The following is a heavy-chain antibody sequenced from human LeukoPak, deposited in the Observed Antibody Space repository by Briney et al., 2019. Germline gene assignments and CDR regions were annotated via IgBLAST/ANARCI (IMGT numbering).Heavy chain of an antibody. D-gene: IGHD3-22*01. J-gene: IGHJ4*02. V-gene: IGHV3-74*01. CDR3: ARDVYYDSSRGIGDY. CDR1: GFTFSSYS. CDR2: INSDGSST. Sequence: PGGSLRLSCAASGFTFSSYSMHWVRQAPGKGLVWVSRINSDGSSTSYADSVKGRFTISRDNAKNTLYLQMNSLRAEDTAVYYCARDVYYDSSRGIGDYWGQGTLVTVSS.